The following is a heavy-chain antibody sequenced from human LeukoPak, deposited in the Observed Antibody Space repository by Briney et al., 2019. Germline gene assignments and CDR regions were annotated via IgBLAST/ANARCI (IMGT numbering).Heavy chain of an antibody. J-gene: IGHJ6*03. Sequence: PSETLSLTCTVSGGSISSSSYYWGWIRQPPGKGLEWIGSIYYSGSTYYNPSLKSRVTISVDTSKNQFSLKLSSVTAADTAVYYCARDRGRKAGYSSGRALVYYYYYYMDVWGKGTTVTVSS. V-gene: IGHV4-39*07. CDR1: GGSISSSSYY. CDR2: IYYSGST. CDR3: ARDRGRKAGYSSGRALVYYYYYYMDV. D-gene: IGHD6-19*01.